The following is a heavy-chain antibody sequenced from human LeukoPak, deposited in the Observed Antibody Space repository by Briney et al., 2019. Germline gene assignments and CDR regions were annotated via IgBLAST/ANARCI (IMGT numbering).Heavy chain of an antibody. CDR2: IYYSGST. J-gene: IGHJ5*02. D-gene: IGHD4-23*01. V-gene: IGHV4-59*01. Sequence: SETLSLTCTVSGGSISTYYWSWIRQPPGKGLEWIGYIYYSGSTNYKPSLKSRVTMSVNTSKNQFSLKLSSVTAADTAVYYCAREGVTHNWFDPWGQGTLVTVSS. CDR1: GGSISTYY. CDR3: AREGVTHNWFDP.